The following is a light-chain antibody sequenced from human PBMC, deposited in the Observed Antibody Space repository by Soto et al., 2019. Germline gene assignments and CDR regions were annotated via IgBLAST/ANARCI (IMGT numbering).Light chain of an antibody. Sequence: EIVMTQSPATLSVSPGERATLSCRASQSVSSNLAWYQQEPGQAPRLLISGASTRATGIPARFSGSGSGTEFTLTISSLQSEDFAVYYCQQYNNWPLTFGGGTKVEIK. CDR2: GAS. V-gene: IGKV3-15*01. J-gene: IGKJ4*01. CDR1: QSVSSN. CDR3: QQYNNWPLT.